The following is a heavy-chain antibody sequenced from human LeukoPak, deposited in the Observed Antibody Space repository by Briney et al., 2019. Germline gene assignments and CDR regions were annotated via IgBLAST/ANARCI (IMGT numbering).Heavy chain of an antibody. V-gene: IGHV3-30*01. CDR1: GFTFSNYA. J-gene: IGHJ4*02. D-gene: IGHD3-10*01. CDR3: ARDSTYYYDSGSSGPHYFDN. Sequence: GGSLRLSCAASGFTFSNYAMHWVRQAPGKGLEWVSLISSGGTYEYYADSVKGRFTISRDNSKNTLYLQLNSLRAEDTAVYYCARDSTYYYDSGSSGPHYFDNWGQGTLITVSS. CDR2: ISSGGTYE.